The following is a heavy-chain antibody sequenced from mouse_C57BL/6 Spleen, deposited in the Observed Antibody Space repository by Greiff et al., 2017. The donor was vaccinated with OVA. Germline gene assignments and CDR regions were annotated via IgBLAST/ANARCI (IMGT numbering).Heavy chain of an antibody. V-gene: IGHV3-1*01. CDR1: GYSITSGYD. Sequence: EVQLQESGPGMVKPSQSLSLTCTVTGYSITSGYDWHWIRHFPGNKLEWMGYISYSGSTNYNPSLKSRISITHDTSKNHFFLKLNSVTTEDTATYYSARGGVFYAMDYWGQGTSVTVSS. CDR3: ARGGVFYAMDY. CDR2: ISYSGST. J-gene: IGHJ4*01.